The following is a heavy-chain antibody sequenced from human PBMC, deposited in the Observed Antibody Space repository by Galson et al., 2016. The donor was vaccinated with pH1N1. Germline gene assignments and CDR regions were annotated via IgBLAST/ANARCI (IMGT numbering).Heavy chain of an antibody. CDR1: GFAFNYFA. V-gene: IGHV3-23*01. D-gene: IGHD3-10*01. J-gene: IGHJ5*02. CDR3: AKEGRWYGGNWFDP. CDR2: INGRGTST. Sequence: SLRLSCAASGFAFNYFAMTWVRQAPGKGLVWVSSINGRGTSTHYTDSVKGRFTISRDNSRSTLYLQLSALTVDDTAVYYCAKEGRWYGGNWFDPWGQGTLVTVSS.